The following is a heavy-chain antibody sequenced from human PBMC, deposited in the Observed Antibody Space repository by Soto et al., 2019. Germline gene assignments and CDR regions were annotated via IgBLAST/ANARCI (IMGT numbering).Heavy chain of an antibody. CDR3: ARGGQLLSVAFDI. CDR2: INAGNGIT. Sequence: QVQLVQSGAEVKKPGASVKVSCRASGYTFTRYALHWVRQAPGQRLEWMGWINAGNGITTYSQKFQGRVTITRDKSASTAYMELSSLTSEDTPVYYCARGGQLLSVAFDIWGQGTMVTVS. CDR1: GYTFTRYA. D-gene: IGHD2-2*01. V-gene: IGHV1-3*01. J-gene: IGHJ3*02.